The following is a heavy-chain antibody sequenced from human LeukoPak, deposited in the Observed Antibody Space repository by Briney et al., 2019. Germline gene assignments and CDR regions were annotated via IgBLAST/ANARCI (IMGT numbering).Heavy chain of an antibody. CDR3: AKDSYYDILTGYFDY. J-gene: IGHJ4*02. Sequence: GGSLRLSCAASGFTFSSYSMNWVRQAPGKGLEWVSGISWNSGSIGYADSVKGRSTISRDNAKNSLYLQMNSLRAEDTALYYCAKDSYYDILTGYFDYWGQGTLVTVSS. CDR2: ISWNSGSI. V-gene: IGHV3-9*01. D-gene: IGHD3-9*01. CDR1: GFTFSSYS.